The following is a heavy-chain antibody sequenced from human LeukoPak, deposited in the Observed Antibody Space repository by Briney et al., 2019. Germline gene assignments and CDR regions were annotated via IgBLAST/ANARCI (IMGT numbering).Heavy chain of an antibody. CDR2: IYSSGST. J-gene: IGHJ4*02. CDR3: ARDRHYYGSGSYFDY. D-gene: IGHD3-10*01. Sequence: GALRLSCAASGFTVSSNYMSWVRQAPGKGLEWVSVIYSSGSTYYADSVKGRFTISRDNSKNTLYLQMNSLRAEDTAVYYCARDRHYYGSGSYFDYWGQGTLVTVSS. CDR1: GFTVSSNY. V-gene: IGHV3-66*01.